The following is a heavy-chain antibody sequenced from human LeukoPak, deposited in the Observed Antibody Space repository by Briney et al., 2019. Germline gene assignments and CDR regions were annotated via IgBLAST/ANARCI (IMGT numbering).Heavy chain of an antibody. Sequence: AGGSLRLSCAASGFTFSSYAMSWVRQAPGKGLEWVSAISGSGGSTYYADSVKGRFTISRDNSKNTLYLQMNSPRAEDTAVYYCATLRYSSSWPDAFDIWGQGTMVTVSS. CDR3: ATLRYSSSWPDAFDI. CDR1: GFTFSSYA. D-gene: IGHD6-13*01. CDR2: ISGSGGST. J-gene: IGHJ3*02. V-gene: IGHV3-23*01.